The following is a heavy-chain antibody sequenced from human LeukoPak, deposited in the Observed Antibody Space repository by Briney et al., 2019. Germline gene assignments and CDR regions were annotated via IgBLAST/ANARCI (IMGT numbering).Heavy chain of an antibody. J-gene: IGHJ4*02. D-gene: IGHD2-15*01. CDR1: GFTFSSYA. Sequence: GGSLRLSCAASGFTFSSYAMSWVRQAPGKGLEWVSSISSSSSYIYYVDSVKGRFTISRDNAKNSLYLQMNSLRAEDTTVYYCARDMLGYFDSWGQGTLVTVSS. CDR2: ISSSSSYI. V-gene: IGHV3-21*01. CDR3: ARDMLGYFDS.